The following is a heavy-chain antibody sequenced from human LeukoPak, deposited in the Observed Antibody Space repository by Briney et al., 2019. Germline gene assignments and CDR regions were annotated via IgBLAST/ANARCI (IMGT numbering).Heavy chain of an antibody. D-gene: IGHD3-10*01. CDR1: GGSISTYY. CDR3: AQGAYGFGKKHTYYYIEV. J-gene: IGHJ6*03. CDR2: IFGSGGS. Sequence: PSETLSLTCTVSGGSISTYYWSWIRQPAGKGLEWIGRIFGSGGSNYNPSLKSRVTMSVDTSKNQFSLKLTSLTAADTALYFCAQGAYGFGKKHTYYYIEVWGKGTTVTVSS. V-gene: IGHV4-4*07.